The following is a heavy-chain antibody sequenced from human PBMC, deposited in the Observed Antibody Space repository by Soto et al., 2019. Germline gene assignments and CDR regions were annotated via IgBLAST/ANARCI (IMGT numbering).Heavy chain of an antibody. CDR1: GGSISSGGYY. V-gene: IGHV4-31*03. CDR3: ARSVTP. J-gene: IGHJ5*02. Sequence: QVQLQESGPGLVKPSQTLSLTCTVSGGSISSGGYYWSWIRQHPGKGLDWIGYIYYSGSTYFIPSLKGRHTLSVDTSKHRLSLKLSSVTAADRAVYYFARSVTPWGQGTLVTVSS. D-gene: IGHD3-10*01. CDR2: IYYSGST.